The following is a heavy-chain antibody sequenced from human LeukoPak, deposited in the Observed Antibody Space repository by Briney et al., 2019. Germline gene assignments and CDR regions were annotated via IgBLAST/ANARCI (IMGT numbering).Heavy chain of an antibody. CDR1: GGSFSGYY. CDR3: ASRLKNYYYYYMDV. J-gene: IGHJ6*03. V-gene: IGHV4-34*01. CDR2: INHSGST. Sequence: NPSETLSLTCAVYGGSFSGYYWSWIRQPPGKGLEWIGEINHSGSTNYNPSLKSRVTISADTSKNQFSLKLSSVTAADTAVYYCASRLKNYYYYYMDVWGKGTTVTVSS. D-gene: IGHD2-8*01.